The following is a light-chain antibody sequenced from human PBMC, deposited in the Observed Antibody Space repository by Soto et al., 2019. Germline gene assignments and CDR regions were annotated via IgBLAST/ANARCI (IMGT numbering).Light chain of an antibody. Sequence: DIVMTQSPDSLAVSLGERATIHCKSSQSVLHNFNNNDYLAWYQQKPGQPPKLLFYWASTRQSGVPARFRGSGSGTDFTLAISSLQAEDVAVYYCQQYYSSPYTFGQGTKVEIK. J-gene: IGKJ2*01. CDR1: QSVLHNFNNNDY. CDR2: WAS. CDR3: QQYYSSPYT. V-gene: IGKV4-1*01.